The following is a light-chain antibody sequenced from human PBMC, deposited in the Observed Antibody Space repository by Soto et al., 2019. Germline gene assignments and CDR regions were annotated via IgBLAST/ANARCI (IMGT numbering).Light chain of an antibody. V-gene: IGKV3-20*01. CDR3: QQYVSSPPYT. Sequence: EIVLTQSPGTLSLSPGERATLSCRASQSVSSNYLAWYQQKPGQAPRLLIFGASSRATGIPDRFSGSGSGTDFTLSISRLEPDDFAVYYCQQYVSSPPYTFGRGTKLEIK. CDR1: QSVSSNY. J-gene: IGKJ2*01. CDR2: GAS.